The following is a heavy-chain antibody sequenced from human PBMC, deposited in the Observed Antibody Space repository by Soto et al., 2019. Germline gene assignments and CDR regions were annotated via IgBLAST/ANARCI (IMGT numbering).Heavy chain of an antibody. CDR3: ARGLMVRGYYYYGMDV. Sequence: XETLSLPCAVAGGSISSYYWSWIRQPAGKGLDWIGRIYTSGSTNYNPSLKSRVTMSVDTSKNQFSLKLSSVTAADTAVYYCARGLMVRGYYYYGMDVWGQGATVTVSS. D-gene: IGHD3-10*01. CDR1: GGSISSYY. V-gene: IGHV4-4*07. CDR2: IYTSGST. J-gene: IGHJ6*02.